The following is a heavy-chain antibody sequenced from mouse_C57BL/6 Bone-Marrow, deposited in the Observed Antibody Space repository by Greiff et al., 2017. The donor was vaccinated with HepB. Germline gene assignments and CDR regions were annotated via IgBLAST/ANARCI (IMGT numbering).Heavy chain of an antibody. CDR2: IDPNGGGT. J-gene: IGHJ2*01. D-gene: IGHD1-1*01. CDR3: ARPVVGGDFDY. V-gene: IGHV1-72*01. Sequence: VQLLQSGADLVQPGASLSLSCKASGYTFTSYWMHWVQQSPGRGLEWIGMIDPNGGGTKYNEKSKVKARLTVDKPYSTAYLQLNSLTSEASAVYYCARPVVGGDFDYWGRGTTLTVSS. CDR1: GYTFTSYW.